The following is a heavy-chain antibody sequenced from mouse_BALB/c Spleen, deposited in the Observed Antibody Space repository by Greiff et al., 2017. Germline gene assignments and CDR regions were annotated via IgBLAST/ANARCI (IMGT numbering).Heavy chain of an antibody. CDR3: ARWDGYYQYYYAMDY. J-gene: IGHJ4*01. CDR1: GYTFTSYW. V-gene: IGHV1-69*02. Sequence: QVQLQQPGAELVKPGASVKLSCKASGYTFTSYWMHWVKQRPGQGLEWIGEIDPSDSYTNYNQKFKGKATLTVDKSSSTAYMQLSSLTSEDSAVYYCARWDGYYQYYYAMDYWGQGTSVTVSS. CDR2: IDPSDSYT. D-gene: IGHD2-3*01.